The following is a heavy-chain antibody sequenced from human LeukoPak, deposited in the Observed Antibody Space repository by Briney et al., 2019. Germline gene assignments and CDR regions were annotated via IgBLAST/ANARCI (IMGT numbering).Heavy chain of an antibody. D-gene: IGHD4-17*01. Sequence: GGCLRLSCAASGFIFSSYAMSWVRQAPRKGLEWVSTISGGGDYTFYADSVKGRFTVSRDNSKNTLFVQMNSLRADDTAVYYCVKVGSNYGDPKDYWGQGTLVSVTS. CDR2: ISGGGDYT. V-gene: IGHV3-23*01. J-gene: IGHJ4*02. CDR1: GFIFSSYA. CDR3: VKVGSNYGDPKDY.